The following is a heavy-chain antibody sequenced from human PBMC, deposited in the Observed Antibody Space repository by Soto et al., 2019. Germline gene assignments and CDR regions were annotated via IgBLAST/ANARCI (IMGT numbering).Heavy chain of an antibody. J-gene: IGHJ4*02. D-gene: IGHD3-16*01. CDR3: ARDGPFEGAYTFDY. V-gene: IGHV1-69*08. CDR1: GGTFSSYT. CDR2: IIPILGIA. Sequence: QVQLVQSGAEVKKPGSSVKVSCKASGGTFSSYTISWVRQAPGQGLEWMGRIIPILGIANYAQKFQGRVTXXAXKXXSTAYMELSSLRSEDTAVYYCARDGPFEGAYTFDYWGQGTLVTVSS.